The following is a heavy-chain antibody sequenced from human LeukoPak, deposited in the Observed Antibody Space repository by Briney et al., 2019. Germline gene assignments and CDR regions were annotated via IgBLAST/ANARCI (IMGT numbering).Heavy chain of an antibody. V-gene: IGHV3-30*18. CDR1: GFTFSSYG. CDR3: AKKLRGYSYGLRNNWFDP. J-gene: IGHJ5*02. Sequence: GGSLRLSCAASGFTFSSYGMHWVRQAPGKGLEWVAVISYDGSNKYYADSVKGRFTISRDNSKNTLYLQMNSLRSEDTAVYYCAKKLRGYSYGLRNNWFDPWGQGTLVTVSS. D-gene: IGHD5-18*01. CDR2: ISYDGSNK.